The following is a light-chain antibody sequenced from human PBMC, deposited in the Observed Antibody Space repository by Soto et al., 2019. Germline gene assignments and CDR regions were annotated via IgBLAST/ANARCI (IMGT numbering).Light chain of an antibody. CDR1: QSISSY. J-gene: IGKJ4*01. CDR2: AAS. CDR3: QQTYRTPLT. V-gene: IGKV1-39*01. Sequence: DIQMPPSPSSLSASVGARVTITCRARQSISSYLNWYQQKPGKAPKLLIYAASSLHSGVPSRFSGSGSGTDFTLTISSLHPEDLATYSCQQTYRTPLTFGGGTKVDIK.